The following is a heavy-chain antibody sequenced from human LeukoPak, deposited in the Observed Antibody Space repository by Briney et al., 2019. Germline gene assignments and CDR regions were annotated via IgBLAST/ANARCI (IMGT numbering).Heavy chain of an antibody. CDR3: ARSGSSWWGYYFDY. D-gene: IGHD6-13*01. V-gene: IGHV1-69*04. J-gene: IGHJ4*02. Sequence: ASVKVSCKASGGTFSSYAISWVRQAPGQGLEWMGRIIPILGIANYAQKFQGRVTITADKSTSTAYMELSSLRSEDTAVYYCARSGSSWWGYYFDYWGQGTLVTVSS. CDR2: IIPILGIA. CDR1: GGTFSSYA.